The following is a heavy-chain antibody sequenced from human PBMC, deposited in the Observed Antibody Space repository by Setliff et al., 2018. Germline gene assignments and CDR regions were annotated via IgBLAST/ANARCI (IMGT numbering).Heavy chain of an antibody. J-gene: IGHJ4*02. CDR1: GDSFSDYY. D-gene: IGHD3-3*01. CDR2: INHSGNT. CDR3: RYWSGYYNNDY. V-gene: IGHV4-34*01. Sequence: PSETLSLTCAVYGDSFSDYYWSWIRQPPGKGLEWIEEINHSGNTNYSPSLKSRLTISIDASTNQFSLKLYSVTAADTAVYYCRYWSGYYNNDYWGQGTLVTVSS.